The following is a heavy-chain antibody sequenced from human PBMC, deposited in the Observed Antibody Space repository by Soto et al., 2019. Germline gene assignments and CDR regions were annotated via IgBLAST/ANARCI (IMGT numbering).Heavy chain of an antibody. CDR3: ARSGPNYDFWSGYLDY. CDR2: VYHTGRT. D-gene: IGHD3-3*01. CDR1: GGSFKSGSYS. V-gene: IGHV4-61*01. Sequence: SETLSLTCTVSGGSFKSGSYSWSWIRQPPGKGLEWIGYVYHTGRTSYNPSLKSRVSISMDTSKNQFSLKLSSVTAADTAVYYCARSGPNYDFWSGYLDYSGQGTLVTLCS. J-gene: IGHJ4*02.